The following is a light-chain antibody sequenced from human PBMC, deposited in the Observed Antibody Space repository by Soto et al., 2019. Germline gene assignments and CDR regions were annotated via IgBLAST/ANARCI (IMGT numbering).Light chain of an antibody. CDR2: AAS. V-gene: IGKV1-12*01. Sequence: DIQMTQSPSSVSASVGDRVTITCRASQVISSWLAWYQQKPGKAPKLLIYAASSLQSGVPSRFSGSGSGTDFTLTINSLQPEDFATYSCQQSNSFPPTFGQGTKVDIK. J-gene: IGKJ1*01. CDR1: QVISSW. CDR3: QQSNSFPPT.